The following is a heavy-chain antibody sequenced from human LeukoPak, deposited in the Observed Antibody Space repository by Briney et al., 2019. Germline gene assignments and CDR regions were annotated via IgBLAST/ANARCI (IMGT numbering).Heavy chain of an antibody. Sequence: SETLSLTCAVYGGSFSGYFWSWIRQPPGKGLEWIWEINHSGGTNYNPSLTSRVTISIDTSKSQFSLKLNSVTAADTAVYYCTRAAGGSLDWGQGTLVTVSS. CDR2: INHSGGT. V-gene: IGHV4-34*01. CDR3: TRAAGGSLD. CDR1: GGSFSGYF. D-gene: IGHD1-26*01. J-gene: IGHJ4*02.